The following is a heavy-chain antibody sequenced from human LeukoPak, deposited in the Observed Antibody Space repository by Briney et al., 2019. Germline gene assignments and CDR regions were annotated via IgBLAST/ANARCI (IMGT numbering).Heavy chain of an antibody. D-gene: IGHD3-10*01. V-gene: IGHV1-69*05. CDR3: ASGPMVRGVVRYYYYMDV. CDR1: GGTFISYA. Sequence: GASVKVSCKASGGTFISYAISWVRQAPGQGLEWMGRIIPIFGTANYAQKFQGRVTITTDESTSTAYMELSSLRSEDTAVYYCASGPMVRGVVRYYYYMDVWDKGTTVTVSS. J-gene: IGHJ6*03. CDR2: IIPIFGTA.